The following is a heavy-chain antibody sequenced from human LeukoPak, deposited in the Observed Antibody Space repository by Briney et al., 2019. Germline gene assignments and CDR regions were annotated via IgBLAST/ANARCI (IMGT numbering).Heavy chain of an antibody. D-gene: IGHD6-19*01. CDR3: AIGRRGCSGV. CDR1: GGSFSGYY. Sequence: SETLSLTCAVYGGSFSGYYWSWIRQPPGKGLEWIGEINHSGSTNYNPSLKSRVTISVDTSKNQFSLKLSSVTAADTAVYYCAIGRRGCSGVWGQGTLVTVSS. V-gene: IGHV4-34*01. J-gene: IGHJ4*02. CDR2: INHSGST.